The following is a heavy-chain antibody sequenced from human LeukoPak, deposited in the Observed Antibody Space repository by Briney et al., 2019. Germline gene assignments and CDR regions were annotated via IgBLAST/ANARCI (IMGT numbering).Heavy chain of an antibody. J-gene: IGHJ4*02. CDR1: GFTFSSYA. Sequence: AGSLRLSCSAPGFTFSSYAIYWVRQAPGKGLEYVAAITSDGFSPFYADSVKGRSTVSRDNSKNAVFLQMSSLTTEDTAVYFCVKRRDTSRSGWGVFDYWGQGTLVTVSS. CDR2: ITSDGFSP. V-gene: IGHV3-64D*06. D-gene: IGHD6-13*01. CDR3: VKRRDTSRSGWGVFDY.